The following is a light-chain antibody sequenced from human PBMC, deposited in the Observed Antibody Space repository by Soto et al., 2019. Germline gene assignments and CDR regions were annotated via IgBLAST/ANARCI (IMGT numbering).Light chain of an antibody. J-gene: IGLJ1*01. Sequence: QPALTQPASVSGSPGQSITISCTGTSSDVGNYNLVSWYQQHPGKAPKLMIYEGTKRPSGVSNRFSGSKSGNTASLTISGLQAEDEADYYCCSYAGSSFYVFGTGTKVTVL. CDR1: SSDVGNYNL. CDR2: EGT. V-gene: IGLV2-23*01. CDR3: CSYAGSSFYV.